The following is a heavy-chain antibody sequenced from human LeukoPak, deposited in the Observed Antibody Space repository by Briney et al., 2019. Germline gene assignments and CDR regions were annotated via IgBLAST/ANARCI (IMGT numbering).Heavy chain of an antibody. CDR2: INPNNSGT. J-gene: IGHJ4*02. CDR1: GYTFTDYY. D-gene: IGHD6-19*01. Sequence: ASVKVSCKASGYTFTDYYMHWMRQAPGQGLEWMGWINPNNSGTDFAQKFQGRVTMTRDASINTVYMELSRLTSDDTAIYFCARGPSSGSFDYWGQGTLVTVSS. V-gene: IGHV1-2*02. CDR3: ARGPSSGSFDY.